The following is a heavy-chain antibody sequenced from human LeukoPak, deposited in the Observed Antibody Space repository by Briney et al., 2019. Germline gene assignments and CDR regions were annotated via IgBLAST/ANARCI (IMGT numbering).Heavy chain of an antibody. J-gene: IGHJ4*02. CDR1: GYTFTNFG. V-gene: IGHV1-18*01. CDR2: ISAYNGNT. CDR3: ARVQGGHLDY. Sequence: ASVKVPCKASGYTFTNFGISWVRQAPGQGLEWMGWISAYNGNTNYAQKLQGRVTMTTDTSTSTAYMELRSLRSDDTAVYYCARVQGGHLDYWGQGTLVTVSS. D-gene: IGHD1-1*01.